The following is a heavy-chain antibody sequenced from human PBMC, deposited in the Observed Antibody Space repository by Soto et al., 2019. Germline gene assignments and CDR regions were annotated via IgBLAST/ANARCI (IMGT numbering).Heavy chain of an antibody. Sequence: EVQLVESGGGLVQPGGSLRLSCAASGFTFSTYWMSWVRQAPGKGLEWVANIKPDGSETSYIDSVRGRFTISGDNAKNSLYLEMNSLGAEDTAVYYCARAAVAGAGDYWGQGTLVTVSS. CDR2: IKPDGSET. J-gene: IGHJ4*02. CDR1: GFTFSTYW. CDR3: ARAAVAGAGDY. D-gene: IGHD6-19*01. V-gene: IGHV3-7*01.